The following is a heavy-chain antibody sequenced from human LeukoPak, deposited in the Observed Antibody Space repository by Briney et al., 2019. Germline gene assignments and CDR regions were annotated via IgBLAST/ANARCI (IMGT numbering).Heavy chain of an antibody. V-gene: IGHV4-34*01. J-gene: IGHJ2*01. Sequence: PSETLSLTCAVYGGSFSGYYWSWIRQPPGKGLEWIGEINHSGSTNYNPSLKSRVTISVDTSKNQFSLKVPSVTAADTAVYYCASGTFDGPLYGTYWYFHVWGRGALVTVSS. CDR2: INHSGST. CDR1: GGSFSGYY. CDR3: ASGTFDGPLYGTYWYFHV. D-gene: IGHD1-14*01.